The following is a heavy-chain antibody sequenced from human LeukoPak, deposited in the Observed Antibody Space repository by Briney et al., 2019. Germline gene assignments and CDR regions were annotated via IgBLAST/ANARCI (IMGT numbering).Heavy chain of an antibody. CDR3: VKHKYYSSDSPFEF. V-gene: IGHV4-59*08. CDR1: GAPVRSYF. J-gene: IGHJ4*02. Sequence: PSETLSLTCTVSGAPVRSYFWSWIRQPPGEGLEWIGYIYYSGDINYKSSLQSRVTMSEDTSKNQFSLNLRSLTAADTAVYYCVKHKYYSSDSPFEFWGQGIMVTVSS. D-gene: IGHD3-22*01. CDR2: IYYSGDI.